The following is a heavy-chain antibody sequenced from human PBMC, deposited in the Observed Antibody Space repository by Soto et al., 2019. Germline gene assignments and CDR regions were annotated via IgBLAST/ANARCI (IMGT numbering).Heavy chain of an antibody. D-gene: IGHD3-10*01. CDR1: GGSLTSSSFY. J-gene: IGHJ3*02. Sequence: PSETLSLTCIVSGGSLTSSSFYWGWIRQPPGKGLSWIGNIYYSGTTDYNPSLKSRVSVSTDTSRNQLSLTLSSVTAAETAVYYCVRFYGNAFDILGPGTLVTVSS. CDR2: IYYSGTT. CDR3: VRFYGNAFDI. V-gene: IGHV4-39*01.